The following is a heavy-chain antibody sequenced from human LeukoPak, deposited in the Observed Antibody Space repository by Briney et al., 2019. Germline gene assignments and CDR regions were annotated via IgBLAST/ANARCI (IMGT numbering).Heavy chain of an antibody. Sequence: GGSLRLSCAASGFTFSSYGMSWVRQAPGKGLEWVSAISGSGGSTYYADSVKGRFTISRDNSKNTLYLQMNSLRAEDTAIYYCAKNGDRGAYCSGGSCYPYFYYYMDVWGKGTTVTISS. CDR3: AKNGDRGAYCSGGSCYPYFYYYMDV. CDR1: GFTFSSYG. CDR2: ISGSGGST. J-gene: IGHJ6*03. D-gene: IGHD2-15*01. V-gene: IGHV3-23*01.